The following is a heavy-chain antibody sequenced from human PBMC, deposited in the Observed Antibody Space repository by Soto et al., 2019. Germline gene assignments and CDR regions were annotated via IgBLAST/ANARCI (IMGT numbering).Heavy chain of an antibody. CDR2: IYYSGST. CDR1: GGSISSGDYY. J-gene: IGHJ5*02. V-gene: IGHV4-31*03. D-gene: IGHD3-3*01. CDR3: ARWWSGSRQGFDP. Sequence: QVQLQESGPGLVKPSQTLSLTCTVSGGSISSGDYYWSWIRQHPGKGLEWIGYIYYSGSTYYNPSRKSRVTISVDTSKNQFALKRSSVTAADTAVYYGARWWSGSRQGFDPWGQGTLVTVSS.